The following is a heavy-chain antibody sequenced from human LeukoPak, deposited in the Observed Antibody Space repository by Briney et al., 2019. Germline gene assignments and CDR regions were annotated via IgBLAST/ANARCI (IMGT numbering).Heavy chain of an antibody. J-gene: IGHJ4*02. Sequence: GGSLRLSCAASGFTVSSNYMSWVRQAPGKGLEWVSVIYSGGSTYYADSVKGRFTFSRDNSKNTLYLQMNSLRAEDTAVYYCARDVGGYYYDSSGSPPLGYFDYWGQGTLVTVSS. CDR2: IYSGGST. CDR3: ARDVGGYYYDSSGSPPLGYFDY. D-gene: IGHD3-22*01. CDR1: GFTVSSNY. V-gene: IGHV3-66*01.